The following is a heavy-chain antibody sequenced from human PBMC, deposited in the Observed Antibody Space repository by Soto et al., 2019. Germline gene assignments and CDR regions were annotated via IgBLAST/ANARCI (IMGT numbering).Heavy chain of an antibody. V-gene: IGHV3-11*06. D-gene: IGHD7-27*01. CDR1: VFTFRYYY. J-gene: IGHJ6*02. CDR2: ISSGGSPA. Sequence: LXLSCAASVFTFRYYYMTWIRQAPWKGLEWVSYISSGGSPANDSDSVKGRFTISRDNAKNSLYLQMDSLRAEDTAVYYCARVGTLYAMDVWGQGTTVTVSS. CDR3: ARVGTLYAMDV.